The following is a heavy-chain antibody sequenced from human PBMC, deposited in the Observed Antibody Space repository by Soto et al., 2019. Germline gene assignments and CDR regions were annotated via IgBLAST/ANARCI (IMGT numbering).Heavy chain of an antibody. J-gene: IGHJ5*02. V-gene: IGHV1-3*01. CDR2: INAGNGNT. D-gene: IGHD6-13*01. Sequence: QVQLVQSGAEVKKPGASEKFSCEASGHTFSSYAMHWVRQAPGQGLEGMGWINAGNGNTKYSQKFQGRVTITRDTSASTAYMELSSLRSEDTAVYYCARDSSSQTGAFDPWGQGTLVTVSS. CDR3: ARDSSSQTGAFDP. CDR1: GHTFSSYA.